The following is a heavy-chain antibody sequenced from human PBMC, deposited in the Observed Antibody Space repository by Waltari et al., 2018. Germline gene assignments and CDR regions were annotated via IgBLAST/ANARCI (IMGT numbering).Heavy chain of an antibody. D-gene: IGHD4-17*01. CDR3: ATDPGLRNGMDG. J-gene: IGHJ6*02. CDR1: GFTVSRNY. Sequence: EVQLVESGGGLIQPGGSLRLYCAASGFTVSRNYMSWVRQAPGKGLEWVSVIYSGGSTYYADSVKGRFTISRDNSKNTVYLRMNSLRAEDTAVYYCATDPGLRNGMDGWGQGTTVTVSS. V-gene: IGHV3-53*01. CDR2: IYSGGST.